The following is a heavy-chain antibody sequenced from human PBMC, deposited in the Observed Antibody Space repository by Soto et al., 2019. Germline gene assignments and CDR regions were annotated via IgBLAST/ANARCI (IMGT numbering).Heavy chain of an antibody. CDR2: INHSGST. V-gene: IGHV4-34*01. J-gene: IGHJ5*02. CDR1: GGSFSGYY. D-gene: IGHD2-2*01. CDR3: ARGSDIVVVPAAKLMGSDWFDP. Sequence: PSETLSLTCAVYGGSFSGYYWSWIRQPPGKGLEWIGEINHSGSTNYNPSLKSRVTISVDTSKNQFSLKLSSVTAADTAVYYCARGSDIVVVPAAKLMGSDWFDPWGQGTLVTVST.